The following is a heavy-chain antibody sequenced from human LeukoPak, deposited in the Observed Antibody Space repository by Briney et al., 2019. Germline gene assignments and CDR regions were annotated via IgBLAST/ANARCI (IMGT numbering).Heavy chain of an antibody. CDR2: VAYSGNS. D-gene: IGHD3-10*02. V-gene: IGHV4-59*01. CDR1: GDSIHNYY. CDR3: ARVVRGAVTFNRFDP. Sequence: PSETLSLTCTVSGDSIHNYYWSWLRQTPGEGLEWIGFVAYSGNSNYNPSLESRVTISIDTSKNQFSLKLNSVTAADTAMYYCARVVRGAVTFNRFDPWGQGTLVTVSS. J-gene: IGHJ5*02.